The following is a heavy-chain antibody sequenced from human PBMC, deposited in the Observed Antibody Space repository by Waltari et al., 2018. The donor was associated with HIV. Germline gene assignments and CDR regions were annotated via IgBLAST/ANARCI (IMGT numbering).Heavy chain of an antibody. V-gene: IGHV1-18*01. CDR1: GYTFSAYT. J-gene: IGHJ6*02. CDR2: ISDYNGNT. CDR3: ARGVSIVRGVMIRGHMDV. Sequence: VQLVQSGAEMRKPGASVKVSCRASGYTFSAYTIRWVRQAPGKRLEWMGWISDYNGNTNYAQKFQGRVNMTTDTSTSTAHMELRSLRSDDTAVYYCARGVSIVRGVMIRGHMDVWGQGTTVTVSS. D-gene: IGHD3-10*01.